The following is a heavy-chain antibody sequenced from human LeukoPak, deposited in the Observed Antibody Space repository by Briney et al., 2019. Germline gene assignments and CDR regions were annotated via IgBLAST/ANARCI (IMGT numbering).Heavy chain of an antibody. V-gene: IGHV3-74*01. Sequence: GGSLRLSCAASGFTFSGYWMHWVRQAPGKGLVWVSRIKYDGSSTNYADSVKGRFTISRDNAKNTLYLQMNSLRAEDTAVYYCTRRGAASDAFDIWGQGTMVTVSS. CDR1: GFTFSGYW. J-gene: IGHJ3*02. CDR3: TRRGAASDAFDI. CDR2: IKYDGSST. D-gene: IGHD3-16*01.